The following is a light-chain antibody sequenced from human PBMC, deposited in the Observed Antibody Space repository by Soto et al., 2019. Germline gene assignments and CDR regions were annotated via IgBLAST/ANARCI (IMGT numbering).Light chain of an antibody. J-gene: IGLJ2*01. Sequence: QSVLTQPRSVSGSPGQSVTLSCTGTSSDVGGYHYVSWYQHHPGKAPKIIIFDVNQRPSGVPDRFSGSKSGNTASLTISGLQTEDEADYYCFSYAGSYTLVFGGGTKLTVL. CDR2: DVN. V-gene: IGLV2-11*01. CDR3: FSYAGSYTLV. CDR1: SSDVGGYHY.